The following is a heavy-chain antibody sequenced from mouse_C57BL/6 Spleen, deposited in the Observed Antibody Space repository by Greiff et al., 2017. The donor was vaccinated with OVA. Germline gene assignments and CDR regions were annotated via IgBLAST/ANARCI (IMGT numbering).Heavy chain of an antibody. CDR3: TTGEGSDY. Sequence: EVQLQQSGAELVRPGASVKLSCTASGFNIKDDYMHWVKQRPEQGLEWIGWIDPENGDTEYASKFQGKATITADTSSNTAYLQLSSLTSEDTAVYYCTTGEGSDYWGQGTTLTVSS. J-gene: IGHJ2*01. CDR2: IDPENGDT. V-gene: IGHV14-4*01. CDR1: GFNIKDDY.